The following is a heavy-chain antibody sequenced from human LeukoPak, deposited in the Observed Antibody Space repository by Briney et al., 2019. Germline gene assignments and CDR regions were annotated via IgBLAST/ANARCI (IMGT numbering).Heavy chain of an antibody. CDR3: ARHVFHYYYDSSGYQGSSDYFDY. CDR2: INHSGSA. D-gene: IGHD3-22*01. CDR1: GGSFNGYY. V-gene: IGHV4-34*01. J-gene: IGHJ4*02. Sequence: SETLSLTCAVYGGSFNGYYWSWIRQPPGKGLEWIGEINHSGSANYNPSLKSRVTISVDTSKNQFSLKLSSVTAADTAVYYCARHVFHYYYDSSGYQGSSDYFDYWGQGTLVTVSS.